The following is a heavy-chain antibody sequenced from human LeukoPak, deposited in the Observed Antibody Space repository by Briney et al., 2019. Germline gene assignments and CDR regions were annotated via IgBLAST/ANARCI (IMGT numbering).Heavy chain of an antibody. CDR3: ARVPRLSLYYYYYYYMDV. CDR1: GFTFDDYG. V-gene: IGHV3-20*04. CDR2: INWNGGST. Sequence: GGSLRLSCAASGFTFDDYGMSWVRQAPGKGLEWVSGINWNGGSTGYADSVRGRFTISRDNAKNSLYLQTNSLRAGDTALYYCARVPRLSLYYYYYYYMDVWGKGTTVTVSS. J-gene: IGHJ6*03. D-gene: IGHD3-16*02.